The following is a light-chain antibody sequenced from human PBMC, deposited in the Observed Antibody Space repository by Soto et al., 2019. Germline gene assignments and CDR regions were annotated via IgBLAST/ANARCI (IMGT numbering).Light chain of an antibody. V-gene: IGLV4-60*03. J-gene: IGLJ2*01. CDR2: LEGSGSY. CDR1: SGHSSYI. CDR3: EPGDTPVV. Sequence: QSVLTQSSSASASLGSSVKLTCTLRSGHSSYIIAWHQQQPGKAPRYLMKLEGSGSYNKGSGVPDRFSGSSSGADRYLTSANLQSEDEAYYYCEPGDTPVVLGGGTKLT.